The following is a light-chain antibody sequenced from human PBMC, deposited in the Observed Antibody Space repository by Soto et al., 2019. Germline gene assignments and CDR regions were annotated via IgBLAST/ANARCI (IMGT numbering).Light chain of an antibody. CDR1: SGHSSYI. Sequence: QSVLTQSSSASASQGSSVKLTCTLSSGHSSYIIAWHQQQPGKAPRYLMKLEGSGSYNKGSGVPDRFSGSSSGADRYLTISNLQFEDEADYYCETWDSNTHVFGTGTKLTVL. CDR3: ETWDSNTHV. J-gene: IGLJ1*01. CDR2: LEGSGSY. V-gene: IGLV4-60*02.